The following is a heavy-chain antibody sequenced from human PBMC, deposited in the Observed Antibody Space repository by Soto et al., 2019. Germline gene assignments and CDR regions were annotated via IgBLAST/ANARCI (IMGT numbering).Heavy chain of an antibody. CDR1: GYTFTSYD. V-gene: IGHV1-8*01. CDR3: ARGRTGVTTVFFDY. CDR2: MNPNSGNT. J-gene: IGHJ4*02. Sequence: GASVKVSCKASGYTFTSYDINWVRQATGQGLEWMGWMNPNSGNTGYAQKFQGRVTMTRNTSISTAYMELSSLRSEDTAVYYCARGRTGVTTVFFDYWGQGALVTVSS. D-gene: IGHD4-17*01.